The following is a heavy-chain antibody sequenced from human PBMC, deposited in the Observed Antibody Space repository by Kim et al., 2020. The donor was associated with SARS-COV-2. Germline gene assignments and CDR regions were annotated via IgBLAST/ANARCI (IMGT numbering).Heavy chain of an antibody. CDR3: ARDSTGYFDS. J-gene: IGHJ4*02. V-gene: IGHV7-4-1*02. D-gene: IGHD2-8*02. CDR2: NH. Sequence: NHSYAPAFKGRFVFSLDTSARTAYLQVSSLKAEDTAVYYCARDSTGYFDSWGQGTLVTVSS.